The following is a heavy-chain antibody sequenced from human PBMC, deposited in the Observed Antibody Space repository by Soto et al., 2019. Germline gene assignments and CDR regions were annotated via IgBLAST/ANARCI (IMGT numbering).Heavy chain of an antibody. V-gene: IGHV4-59*01. J-gene: IGHJ4*02. CDR3: ARDSKRGYSGYDKLDY. CDR1: GGSISSYY. CDR2: IYYSGST. Sequence: QVQLQESGPGLVKPSETLSLTCTVSGGSISSYYWTWIRQPPGKGLEWIGYIYYSGSTNYNPSLTSRVTISVDTYKNQFSLKLSSETAADTAVYYCARDSKRGYSGYDKLDYWGQGTLVTVSS. D-gene: IGHD5-12*01.